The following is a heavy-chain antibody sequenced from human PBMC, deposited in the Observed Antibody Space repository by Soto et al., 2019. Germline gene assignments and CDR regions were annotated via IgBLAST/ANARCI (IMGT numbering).Heavy chain of an antibody. D-gene: IGHD1-26*01. Sequence: QVQLVQSGAEVKKPGASVTLSCKSSGYTFTNYYVHWVRQAPGQGLEWMGMITPRGGATTYTQKFRGRVIMSRVTSPSTVYMELSSLRSDDTAVYFCARAPREDLYYFDYWGRGTLVSVSS. V-gene: IGHV1-46*01. CDR3: ARAPREDLYYFDY. J-gene: IGHJ4*02. CDR1: GYTFTNYY. CDR2: ITPRGGAT.